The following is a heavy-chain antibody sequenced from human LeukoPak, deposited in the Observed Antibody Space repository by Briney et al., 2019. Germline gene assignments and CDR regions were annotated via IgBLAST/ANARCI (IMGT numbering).Heavy chain of an antibody. CDR3: AGSDTTGYSPREWDYWYFDL. D-gene: IGHD3-9*01. CDR2: ILYDGTKK. CDR1: GFTFSRFG. Sequence: GGSLRLSCAASGFTFSRFGMHWVRQAPGQGLEWVAFILYDGTKKYYADSVKGRFTISRDNSRNTLSLQMSSLRAEDTAVYYCAGSDTTGYSPREWDYWYFDLWGRGTLVTVSS. J-gene: IGHJ2*01. V-gene: IGHV3-30*02.